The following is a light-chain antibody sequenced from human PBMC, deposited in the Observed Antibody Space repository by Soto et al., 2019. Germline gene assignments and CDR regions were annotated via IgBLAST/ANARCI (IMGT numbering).Light chain of an antibody. Sequence: ELVLTQSPGTLSLSPGERATLSCRASQSVSTNYLAWYQRKPGQAPRLLIYGASSWATDIPNKSSGSGSGTHFTLIITRLKAEDFAVYYCQQDGSSPPKFGKETKVEVK. J-gene: IGKJ1*01. CDR3: QQDGSSPPK. CDR1: QSVSTNY. CDR2: GAS. V-gene: IGKV3-20*01.